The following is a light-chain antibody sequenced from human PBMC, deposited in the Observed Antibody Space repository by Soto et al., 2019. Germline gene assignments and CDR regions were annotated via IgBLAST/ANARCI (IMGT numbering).Light chain of an antibody. CDR3: QQLKSRT. Sequence: DIQLTQSPSSLSTSVGDRGTITCRASQGISNFLAWYQQKPGKAPKLLIYAASTLQSGVPSRFSGSRSGTEFTLTISSLQPEDIATYYCQQLKSRTFGPGTKVEIK. J-gene: IGKJ3*01. CDR2: AAS. CDR1: QGISNF. V-gene: IGKV1-9*01.